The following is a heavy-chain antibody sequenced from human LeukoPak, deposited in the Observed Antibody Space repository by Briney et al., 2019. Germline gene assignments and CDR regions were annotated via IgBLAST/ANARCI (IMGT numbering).Heavy chain of an antibody. V-gene: IGHV4-34*01. J-gene: IGHJ4*02. CDR1: GGSFRGYY. Sequence: AETLSLTCAVYGGSFRGYYWSWIRQPPGKGLEWIGEINHSGSTNYNPSLKSRVTISLDTSMKKFSLKLNSVTAADTAVYYCASTGRCSTTCPLDYWGQGTLVTVSS. CDR3: ASTGRCSTTCPLDY. D-gene: IGHD2-2*01. CDR2: INHSGST.